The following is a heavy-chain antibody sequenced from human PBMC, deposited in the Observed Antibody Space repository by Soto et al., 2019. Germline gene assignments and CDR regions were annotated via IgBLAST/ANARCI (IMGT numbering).Heavy chain of an antibody. V-gene: IGHV1-69*01. J-gene: IGHJ4*02. CDR1: GGTFSTYT. CDR3: DGDRGAG. D-gene: IGHD6-25*01. CDR2: IIASFGTA. Sequence: QVPLVQSGAEAKKPGSSVKVSCKASGGTFSTYTISWVRQAPGQGLEWMGGIIASFGTADYAQNFQGRVTISADESTSTAYLKLNSLRAEDTAVYYCDGDRGAGWGQGTLVTVSS.